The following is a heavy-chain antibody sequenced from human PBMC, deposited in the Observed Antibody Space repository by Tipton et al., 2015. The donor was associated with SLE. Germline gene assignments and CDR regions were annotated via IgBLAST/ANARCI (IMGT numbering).Heavy chain of an antibody. CDR2: IYTSGST. CDR1: GGSISSGSYY. CDR3: ARASMYYDFWSGYYPSDYSYYYMDV. J-gene: IGHJ6*03. V-gene: IGHV4-61*02. Sequence: TLSLTCTVSGGSISSGSYYWSWIRQPAGKGLEWIGRIYTSGSTNYNPSLKSRVTISVDTSKNQFSLNLNSVTAADTAVYYCARASMYYDFWSGYYPSDYSYYYMDVWGKGTTVTVSS. D-gene: IGHD3-3*01.